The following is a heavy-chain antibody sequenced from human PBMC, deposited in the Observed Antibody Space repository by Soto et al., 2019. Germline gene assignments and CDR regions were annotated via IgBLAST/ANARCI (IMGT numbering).Heavy chain of an antibody. CDR3: ARIQRDAAMGHFDY. J-gene: IGHJ4*02. CDR1: GGSFSGYI. CDR2: INDSGST. Sequence: PSETLSLTCAVHGGSFSGYIWTWIRQPPGKGLQWIGQINDSGSTYYNPSLKSRINLSIDTSKNQFSLNLTSVTAADTAVYYCARIQRDAAMGHFDYWGQGTLVT. D-gene: IGHD5-18*01. V-gene: IGHV4-34*01.